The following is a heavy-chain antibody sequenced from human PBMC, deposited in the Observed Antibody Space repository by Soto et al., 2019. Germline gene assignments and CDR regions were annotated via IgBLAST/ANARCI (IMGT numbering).Heavy chain of an antibody. CDR2: IYYSGTT. D-gene: IGHD1-26*01. CDR3: ARGRGGTYDAFDI. J-gene: IGHJ3*02. CDR1: SGSIGTYF. V-gene: IGHV4-59*01. Sequence: QVQLRESGPGLVKPSETLSLTCTVSSGSIGTYFWSWIRQPPGKRLEWIGYIYYSGTTNYNPSLKSRVTIFLDTSKNQFSLRLSSVTAADTAVYYCARGRGGTYDAFDIWGQGTLVTVSS.